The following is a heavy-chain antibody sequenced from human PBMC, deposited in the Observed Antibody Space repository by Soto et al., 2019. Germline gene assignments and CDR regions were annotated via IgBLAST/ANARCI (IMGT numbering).Heavy chain of an antibody. D-gene: IGHD3-3*01. CDR3: AKGTVLRFLEWLSSMDV. Sequence: GGSLRLSCAASGFTFSSYAMSWVRQAPGKGLEWVSAISGSGGSTYYADSVKGRFTISRDNSKNTLYLQMNSLRAEDTAVYYCAKGTVLRFLEWLSSMDVWGQGTTVTVSS. V-gene: IGHV3-23*01. CDR1: GFTFSSYA. J-gene: IGHJ6*02. CDR2: ISGSGGST.